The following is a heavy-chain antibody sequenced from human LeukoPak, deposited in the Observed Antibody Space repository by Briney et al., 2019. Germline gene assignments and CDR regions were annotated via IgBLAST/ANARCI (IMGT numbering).Heavy chain of an antibody. CDR3: ASSYYYDSSGYYVLNY. Sequence: PSETLSLTCAVYGGSFSGYYWSWIRQPPGKGLEWIGEINHSGSTNYNPSLKSRVTISVDTSKNQFSLELSSVTAADTAVYYCASSYYYDSSGYYVLNYWGQGTLVTVSS. CDR2: INHSGST. V-gene: IGHV4-34*01. CDR1: GGSFSGYY. J-gene: IGHJ4*02. D-gene: IGHD3-22*01.